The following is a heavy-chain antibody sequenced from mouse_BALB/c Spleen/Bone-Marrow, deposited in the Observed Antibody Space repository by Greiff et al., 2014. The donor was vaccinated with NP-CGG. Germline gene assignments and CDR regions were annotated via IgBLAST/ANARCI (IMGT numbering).Heavy chain of an antibody. CDR2: IDPETGGT. J-gene: IGHJ3*01. D-gene: IGHD3-2*01. Sequence: QVQLQQSGAELVRPGSSGTLSCKASGYKLIDYELHWLKQTPVHGLDWIGAIDPETGGTAYNQKFKGRATLTTDKSSSTAYMELRSLTSEDSAVYYCTRLDSSGYGAYWGQGTLVTVSA. V-gene: IGHV1-15*01. CDR3: TRLDSSGYGAY. CDR1: GYKLIDYE.